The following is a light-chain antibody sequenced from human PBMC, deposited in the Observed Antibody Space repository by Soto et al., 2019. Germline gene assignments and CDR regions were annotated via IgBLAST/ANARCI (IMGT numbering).Light chain of an antibody. J-gene: IGLJ2*01. CDR1: SSDVGSHNF. V-gene: IGLV2-23*02. CDR3: YSYVGAIS. CDR2: EVS. Sequence: QSALTQPASVSGSPGQPITISCTGTSSDVGSHNFVSWYQQHPGKAPKLVIYEVSTRPSGVSHRFSGSKSGNTASLTISGLQAEDEADYYCYSYVGAISFGGGTKLTVL.